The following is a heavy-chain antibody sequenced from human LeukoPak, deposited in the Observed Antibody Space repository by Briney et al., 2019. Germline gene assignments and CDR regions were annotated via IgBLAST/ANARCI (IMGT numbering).Heavy chain of an antibody. CDR3: AREGRGDVSQWLVFDY. J-gene: IGHJ4*02. V-gene: IGHV3-48*03. CDR1: GLTFSSYE. Sequence: GGSLRLSCAASGLTFSSYEMNWVRQAPGKGLEWVSYISSSGSTIYYADSVKGRFTISRDNAKNSLYLQMNSLRAEDTAAYYCAREGRGDVSQWLVFDYWGQGTLVTVSS. CDR2: ISSSGSTI. D-gene: IGHD6-19*01.